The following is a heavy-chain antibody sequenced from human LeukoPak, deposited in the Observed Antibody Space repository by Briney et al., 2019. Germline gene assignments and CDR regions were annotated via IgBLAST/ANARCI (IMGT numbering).Heavy chain of an antibody. J-gene: IGHJ4*02. CDR3: ARHSYYYDSSGYKNPIDFDY. CDR2: IYYSGST. V-gene: IGHV4-59*01. Sequence: EASETLSLTCTVSGGSISSYYWSWIRQPPGKGLEWIGYIYYSGSTNYNPSLKNRVTISVDTSKNQFSLKLSSVTAADTAVYYCARHSYYYDSSGYKNPIDFDYWGQGTLVTVSS. D-gene: IGHD3-22*01. CDR1: GGSISSYY.